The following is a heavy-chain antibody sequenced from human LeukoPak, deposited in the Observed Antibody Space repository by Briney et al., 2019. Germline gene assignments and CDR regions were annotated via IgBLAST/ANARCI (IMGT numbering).Heavy chain of an antibody. D-gene: IGHD6-19*01. V-gene: IGHV1-46*01. CDR3: ARVVGRSGWPGNNWFDP. J-gene: IGHJ5*02. CDR2: INPSDGST. Sequence: ASVKVSCKASGYTFTSYYMHWVRQAPGQGLEWMGIINPSDGSTNYAQKFQGRVTMTRDTSTSTVYMELSSLRSEDTAVYYCARVVGRSGWPGNNWFDPWGQGTLVTVSS. CDR1: GYTFTSYY.